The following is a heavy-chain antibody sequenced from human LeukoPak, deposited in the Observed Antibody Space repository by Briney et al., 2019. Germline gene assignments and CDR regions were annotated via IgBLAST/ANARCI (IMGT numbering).Heavy chain of an antibody. CDR3: ARAGYCSGGSCFRVYYFDA. J-gene: IGHJ4*02. CDR2: FYYSGST. V-gene: IGHV4-61*01. D-gene: IGHD2-15*01. CDR1: GVSVTGGTYY. Sequence: PSETLSLTCTVSGVSVTGGTYYWSWIRQPPGKGLEWIGYFYYSGSTNFNPSLKSRVTISVDTSKNQFSLKLSSVTAADTAVYYCARAGYCSGGSCFRVYYFDAWGQGALVTVSS.